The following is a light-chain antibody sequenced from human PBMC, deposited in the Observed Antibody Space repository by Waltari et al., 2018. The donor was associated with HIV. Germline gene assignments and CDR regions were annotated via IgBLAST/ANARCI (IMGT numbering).Light chain of an antibody. V-gene: IGKV3-11*01. CDR2: DAS. CDR1: QSVSSY. J-gene: IGKJ4*02. CDR3: QQRSNWPPLT. Sequence: EIVLTQSPATLSLSPGERATLSCRARQSVSSYLAWYQQKPGQAPRLLIYDASNRATGIPARFSGSGCGTDFTLTISSLEPEDFAVYCCQQRSNWPPLTFGGGTKVEIK.